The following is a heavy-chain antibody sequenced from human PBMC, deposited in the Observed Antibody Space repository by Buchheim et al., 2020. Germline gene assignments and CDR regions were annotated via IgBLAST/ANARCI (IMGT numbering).Heavy chain of an antibody. CDR3: ARDSGSQYYYYYYMDV. Sequence: QVQLVESGGGVVQPGRSLRLSCAASGFTFSSYAMHWVRQAPGKGLEWVAVISYDGSNKYYADSVKGRFTISRDNSKNTLYLQMNSLRAEDTAVYYCARDSGSQYYYYYYMDVWGKGTT. V-gene: IGHV3-30-3*01. D-gene: IGHD1-26*01. CDR1: GFTFSSYA. J-gene: IGHJ6*03. CDR2: ISYDGSNK.